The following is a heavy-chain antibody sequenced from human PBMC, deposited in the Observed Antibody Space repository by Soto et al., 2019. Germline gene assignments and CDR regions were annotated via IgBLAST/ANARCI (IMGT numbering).Heavy chain of an antibody. CDR3: ARNNPEMITRAQFDY. CDR1: GFTFSSYA. Sequence: ESGGGVVQPGRSLRLSCAASGFTFSSYAMHWVRQAPGKGLEWVAVISYDGSNKYYADSVKGRFTISRDNSKNTLYLQMNSLRAEDTAVYYCARNNPEMITRAQFDYWGQGTLVTVSS. D-gene: IGHD3-16*01. J-gene: IGHJ4*02. V-gene: IGHV3-30-3*01. CDR2: ISYDGSNK.